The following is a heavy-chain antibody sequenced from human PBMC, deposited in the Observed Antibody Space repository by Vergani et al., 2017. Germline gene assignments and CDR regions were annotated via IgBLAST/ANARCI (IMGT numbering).Heavy chain of an antibody. J-gene: IGHJ5*01. CDR1: GLTFSSHG. CDR3: ARCGNEKRLDS. V-gene: IGHV3-33*01. D-gene: IGHD5-12*01. Sequence: QVQLVESEGGVVQPVRSLTLSCVGSGLTFSSHGMHWVRQAPGKGQGWVAVIWYDGSKKYYGDSVKGRFTISSDNYKNTLYLQRNILGVEDTAVYYCARCGNEKRLDSWGQGTLVTVSS. CDR2: IWYDGSKK.